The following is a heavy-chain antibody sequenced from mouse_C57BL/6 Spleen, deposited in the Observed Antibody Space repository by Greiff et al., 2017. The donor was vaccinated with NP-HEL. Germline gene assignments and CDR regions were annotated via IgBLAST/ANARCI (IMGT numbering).Heavy chain of an antibody. CDR1: GFTFSSYT. Sequence: EVKLMESGGGLVKPGGSLKLSCAASGFTFSSYTMSWVRQTPEKRLEWVATISGGGGNTYYPDSVKGRFTISRDNAKNTLYLQMSSLRSEDTALYYCARGIYYDYDGAMDYWGQGTSVTVSS. J-gene: IGHJ4*01. V-gene: IGHV5-9*01. CDR2: ISGGGGNT. CDR3: ARGIYYDYDGAMDY. D-gene: IGHD2-4*01.